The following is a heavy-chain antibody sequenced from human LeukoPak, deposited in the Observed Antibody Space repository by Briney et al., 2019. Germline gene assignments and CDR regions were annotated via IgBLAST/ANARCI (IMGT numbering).Heavy chain of an antibody. CDR3: ARGQRWLQSRDY. CDR2: INHSGST. V-gene: IGHV4-34*01. Sequence: SETLSLTCAVYGGSFSGYYWNWIRQPPGKGLEWIGEINHSGSTNYIPSLKSRVTISVDTSKNQFSLKLSSVTAADTAVYYCARGQRWLQSRDYWGQGTLVTVSS. D-gene: IGHD5-24*01. CDR1: GGSFSGYY. J-gene: IGHJ4*02.